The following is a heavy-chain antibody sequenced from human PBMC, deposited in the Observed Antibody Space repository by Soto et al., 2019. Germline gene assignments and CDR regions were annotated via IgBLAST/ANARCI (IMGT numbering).Heavy chain of an antibody. D-gene: IGHD3-22*01. Sequence: QVQLVQSGAEVKKPESSVKVSCKASGGTFSSYAISWVRQAPGQGREWMGGIIPIFGTANYAQKFQGRVTITADESTSTAYMELSSLRSEDTAVYYCARGVAAEWRDTSGYYYYWGQGTLVTVSS. V-gene: IGHV1-69*12. CDR1: GGTFSSYA. CDR2: IIPIFGTA. J-gene: IGHJ4*02. CDR3: ARGVAAEWRDTSGYYYY.